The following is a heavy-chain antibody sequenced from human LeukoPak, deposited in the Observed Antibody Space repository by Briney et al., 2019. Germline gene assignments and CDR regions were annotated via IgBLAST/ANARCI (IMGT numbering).Heavy chain of an antibody. D-gene: IGHD3-9*01. CDR3: ARDPFSYDILTGYP. CDR2: IYYSGST. Sequence: SETLSLTCTVSGGSFSTYYWSWIRQPPGKGLERIAYIYYSGSTNYNPSLQSRVTISVDTSKNQFSLKLSSVTAADTAVYYCARDPFSYDILTGYPWGQGTLVTVSS. CDR1: GGSFSTYY. V-gene: IGHV4-59*01. J-gene: IGHJ5*02.